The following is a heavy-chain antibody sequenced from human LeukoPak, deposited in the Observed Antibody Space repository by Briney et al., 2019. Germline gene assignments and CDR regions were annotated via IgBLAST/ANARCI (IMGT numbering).Heavy chain of an antibody. CDR1: GFTFSSYA. J-gene: IGHJ4*02. CDR3: ASPGYDILTPLDY. Sequence: PGGSLRLSCAASGFTFSSYAMSWVRQAPGKGLEWVSAISGSGGSTYYADSVKGRSTISRDNSKNTLYLQMNSLRAEDTAVYYCASPGYDILTPLDYWGQGTLVTVSS. V-gene: IGHV3-23*01. CDR2: ISGSGGST. D-gene: IGHD3-9*01.